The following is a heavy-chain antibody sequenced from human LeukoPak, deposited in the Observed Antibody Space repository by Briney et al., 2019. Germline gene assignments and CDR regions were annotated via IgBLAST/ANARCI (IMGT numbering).Heavy chain of an antibody. V-gene: IGHV1-18*01. CDR3: ARGSYPYSHGMDV. CDR2: ISAKTGNT. J-gene: IGHJ6*02. Sequence: GASVKVSCKASVYNYNNYGVSWVRQAPGQGLEWMGWISAKTGNTNYAQKVQGRVTMTTDTSTTTAYMELRSLGSDDTAVYYCARGSYPYSHGMDVWGQGTTVTVSS. D-gene: IGHD1-26*01. CDR1: VYNYNNYG.